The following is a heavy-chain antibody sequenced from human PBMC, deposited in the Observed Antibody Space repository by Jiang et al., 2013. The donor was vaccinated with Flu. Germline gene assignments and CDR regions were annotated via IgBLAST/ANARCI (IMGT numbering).Heavy chain of an antibody. V-gene: IGHV1-24*01. Sequence: SGAEVKKPGASVKVSCKVSGYTLTELSMHWVRQAPGKGLEWMGGFDPEDGETIYAQKFQGRVTMTEDTSTDTAYMELSSLRSEDTAVYYCATAYMVQGFPSPYDAFDIWAKGQWSPSLQ. D-gene: IGHD3-10*01. CDR3: ATAYMVQGFPSPYDAFDI. CDR1: GYTLTELS. CDR2: FDPEDGET. J-gene: IGHJ3*02.